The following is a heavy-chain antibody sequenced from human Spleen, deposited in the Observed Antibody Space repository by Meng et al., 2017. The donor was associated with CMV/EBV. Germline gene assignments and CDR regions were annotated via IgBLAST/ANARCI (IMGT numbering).Heavy chain of an antibody. Sequence: GGSLRLSCAASGFTFSSYGMHWVRQAPGKGLEWVAVIWYDGSNKYYADSVKGRFTISRDNSKNTLYLQMNSLRAEDTAVYYCAREGSESSSPYYYYYGMDVWGQGTTVTVSS. CDR2: IWYDGSNK. CDR3: AREGSESSSPYYYYYGMDV. CDR1: GFTFSSYG. V-gene: IGHV3-33*01. D-gene: IGHD6-13*01. J-gene: IGHJ6*02.